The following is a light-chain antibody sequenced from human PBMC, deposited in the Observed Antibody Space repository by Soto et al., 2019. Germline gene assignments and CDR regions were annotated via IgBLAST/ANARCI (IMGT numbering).Light chain of an antibody. CDR2: EGS. J-gene: IGLJ3*02. Sequence: QTVVTQPASVSGSPGQSITISCTGTSSDVGSYNLVSWYQQHPGKAPKLMIYEGSNRPSGVSNRFSGSKSGNTASLTISGLQAEDEADYYCCSYAGYSTPWVFGGGTKVTVL. V-gene: IGLV2-23*01. CDR3: CSYAGYSTPWV. CDR1: SSDVGSYNL.